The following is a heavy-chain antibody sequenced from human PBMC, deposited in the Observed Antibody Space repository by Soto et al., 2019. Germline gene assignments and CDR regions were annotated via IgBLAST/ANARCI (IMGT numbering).Heavy chain of an antibody. D-gene: IGHD3-22*01. CDR2: IYSGGDT. CDR3: SRDPFSQYSHDTSRFQR. J-gene: IGHJ4*02. CDR1: GFSVSSNY. Sequence: GGSLRLSCSASGFSVSSNYMNWVRQAPGKGLEWVSVIYSGGDTHYTDSVKGRFTVSTDKSENTVFLQMRSLRAEDTGIYYCSRDPFSQYSHDTSRFQRWGLGTLVTVSS. V-gene: IGHV3-53*01.